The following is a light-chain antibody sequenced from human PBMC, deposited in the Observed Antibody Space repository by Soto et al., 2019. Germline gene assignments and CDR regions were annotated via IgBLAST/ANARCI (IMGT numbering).Light chain of an antibody. V-gene: IGKV3-15*01. CDR3: QKYNNWPPWT. J-gene: IGKJ1*01. CDR1: QSVSSN. CDR2: GAS. Sequence: EIVMTQSPATLSVSPGERATLSCRASQSVSSNLAWYQQKPGQAPRLLIYGASTRATGIPARFSGSGSGTEFTLTISILQSEDFAVYYCQKYNNWPPWTFDQGTKVEIK.